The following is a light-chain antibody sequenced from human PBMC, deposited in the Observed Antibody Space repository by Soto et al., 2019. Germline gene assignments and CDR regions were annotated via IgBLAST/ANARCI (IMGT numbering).Light chain of an antibody. V-gene: IGLV2-8*01. Sequence: QSVLTQPPSASGSPGQSVAISCSGTSSDVGGYNYVSWYQQHPGKAPKLMIYDVNKRPSGVPDRFFGSKSGNTASLTVSGLQAEDEADYYCVSYAGSNKPAFGGGTKLT. CDR3: VSYAGSNKPA. CDR2: DVN. J-gene: IGLJ2*01. CDR1: SSDVGGYNY.